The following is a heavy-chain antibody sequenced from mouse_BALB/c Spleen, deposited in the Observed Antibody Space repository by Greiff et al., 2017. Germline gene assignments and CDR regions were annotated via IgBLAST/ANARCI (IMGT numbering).Heavy chain of an antibody. J-gene: IGHJ3*01. D-gene: IGHD1-1*01. CDR2: ISSGGSYT. CDR3: ARDRRSYGSSPAWFAY. V-gene: IGHV5-9-4*01. CDR1: GFTFSSYA. Sequence: EVNVVESGGGLVKPGGSLKLSCAASGFTFSSYAMSWVRQSPEKRLEWVAEISSGGSYTYYPDTVTGRFTISRDNAKNTLYLEMSSLRSEDTAMYYCARDRRSYGSSPAWFAYWGQGTLVTVSA.